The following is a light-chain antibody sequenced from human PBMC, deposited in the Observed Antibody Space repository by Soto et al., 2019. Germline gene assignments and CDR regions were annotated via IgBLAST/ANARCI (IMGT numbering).Light chain of an antibody. V-gene: IGLV2-11*01. CDR3: CSYAGSHTPWV. CDR1: SSDVGGYNY. CDR2: DVN. J-gene: IGLJ3*02. Sequence: QSALTQPRSVSGSPGQSVTISCTGTSSDVGGYNYVSWYQQHPGKAPKLMIYDVNKWPSGVPDRFSGSKSGNTASLTISGLQAEVEADYHCCSYAGSHTPWVFGGGTKLTVL.